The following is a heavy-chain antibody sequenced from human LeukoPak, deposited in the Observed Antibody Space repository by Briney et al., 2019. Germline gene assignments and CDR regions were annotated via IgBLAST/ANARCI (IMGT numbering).Heavy chain of an antibody. D-gene: IGHD5-24*01. Sequence: SQTLSLTCTVSGGSISSGDYYWSWIRQPPGKGLEWIGYNYYSGSTYYNPSLKSRVTISVDTSKNQFSLKLSSVTAADTAVYYCARNRDGYIYYFDYWGQGTLVTVSS. CDR2: NYYSGST. J-gene: IGHJ4*02. CDR1: GGSISSGDYY. V-gene: IGHV4-30-4*01. CDR3: ARNRDGYIYYFDY.